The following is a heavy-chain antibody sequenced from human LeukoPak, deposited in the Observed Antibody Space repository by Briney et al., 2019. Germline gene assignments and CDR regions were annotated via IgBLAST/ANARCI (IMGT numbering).Heavy chain of an antibody. D-gene: IGHD1-26*01. CDR3: ARRTGRGGSYYFDY. Sequence: GGSLRLSCAASGFTFSSYAMSWVRQAPGKGLEWVSAISGSGGSTYYADSVKGRFTISRDNSKNTLYLQMNSLRAEDTAVYYCARRTGRGGSYYFDYWGQGTLVTVSS. CDR2: ISGSGGST. J-gene: IGHJ4*02. V-gene: IGHV3-23*01. CDR1: GFTFSSYA.